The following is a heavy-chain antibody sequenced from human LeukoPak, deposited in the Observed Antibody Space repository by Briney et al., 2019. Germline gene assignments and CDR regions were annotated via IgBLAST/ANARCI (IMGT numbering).Heavy chain of an antibody. V-gene: IGHV1-8*03. D-gene: IGHD6-13*01. CDR3: ARSGXXSSSWYTGSDFDY. J-gene: IGHJ4*02. Sequence: ASVKVSCKASGYTFTSYDINWVRQATGQGLEWMGWMNXNSGNTGYAQKFQXXVTITRNTSISTAYMELSSLRSEDTAVYYCARSGXXSSSWYTGSDFDYWGQGTLVTVSS. CDR2: MNXNSGNT. CDR1: GYTFTSYD.